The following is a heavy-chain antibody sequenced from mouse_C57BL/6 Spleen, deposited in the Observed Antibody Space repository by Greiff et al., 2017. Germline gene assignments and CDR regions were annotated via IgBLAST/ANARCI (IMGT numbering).Heavy chain of an antibody. CDR1: GFTFSDYY. CDR3: ARVQNYEAMDY. Sequence: EVQLVESEGGLVQPGSSMKLSCTASGFTFSDYYMAWVRQVPEKGLEWVANINYDGSSTYYLDSLKSRFIISRDNAKNILYLQMSSLKSEDTATYYCARVQNYEAMDYWGQGTSVTVSS. J-gene: IGHJ4*01. V-gene: IGHV5-16*01. CDR2: INYDGSST.